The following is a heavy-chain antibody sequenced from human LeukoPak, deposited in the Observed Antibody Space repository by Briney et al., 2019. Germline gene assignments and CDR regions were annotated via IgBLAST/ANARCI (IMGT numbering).Heavy chain of an antibody. CDR1: GDTLNSYA. V-gene: IGHV1-69*04. CDR3: ARSEIDYFDSSGYYYIFDY. Sequence: GASVKVSCKASGDTLNSYAISWLRQAPGQGLEWMGRVIPTFDMTNYAQRFQARVTITADKSTSTAYMELRSLRSEDTAVYYYARSEIDYFDSSGYYYIFDYWGQGTLVTVSS. CDR2: VIPTFDMT. J-gene: IGHJ4*02. D-gene: IGHD3-22*01.